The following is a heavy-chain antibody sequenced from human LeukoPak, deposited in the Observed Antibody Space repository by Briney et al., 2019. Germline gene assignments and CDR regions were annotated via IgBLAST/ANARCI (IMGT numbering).Heavy chain of an antibody. J-gene: IGHJ4*02. D-gene: IGHD1-26*01. CDR1: GFTFDDYG. CDR2: INWNGGST. CDR3: AKQAKYSGSYYDY. Sequence: PGGSLRLSCAASGFTFDDYGMSWVRQAPGKGLEWVSGINWNGGSTGYADSVKGRFTISRDNSKNTLYLQMNSLRAEDTAVYYCAKQAKYSGSYYDYWGQGTLVTVSS. V-gene: IGHV3-20*04.